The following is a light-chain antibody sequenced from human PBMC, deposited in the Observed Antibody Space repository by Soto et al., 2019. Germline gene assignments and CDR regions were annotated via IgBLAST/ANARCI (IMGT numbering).Light chain of an antibody. J-gene: IGKJ2*01. CDR2: DAS. CDR1: QSVSSY. CDR3: QQRSNWPPA. Sequence: EIVLTQSPATLSLSPGERATLSCRASQSVSSYLAWYQQKPGQAPRLHIYDASNRATGIPARFSGSGSGTDFPLSISSLEPEDFAVYYCQQRSNWPPAVGQGTKLEIK. V-gene: IGKV3-11*01.